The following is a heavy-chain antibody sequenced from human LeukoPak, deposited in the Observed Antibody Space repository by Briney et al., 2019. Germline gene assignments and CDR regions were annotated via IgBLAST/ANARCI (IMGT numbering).Heavy chain of an antibody. CDR2: IWYDGNNE. CDR3: ARADYYDSSGYYDY. D-gene: IGHD3-22*01. V-gene: IGHV3-33*01. CDR1: GFTFSSYG. J-gene: IGHJ4*02. Sequence: PGGSLRLSCAASGFTFSSYGMHWVRQAPGKGLEWVAVIWYDGNNEYYADSVKGRFTISRDNSKNTLYLQMNSLRAEDTAVYYCARADYYDSSGYYDYWGQGTLVTVSS.